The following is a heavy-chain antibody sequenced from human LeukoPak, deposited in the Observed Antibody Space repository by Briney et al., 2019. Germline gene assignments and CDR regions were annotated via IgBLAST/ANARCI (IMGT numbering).Heavy chain of an antibody. Sequence: SETLSLTCTVSGGSISSSSYYWGWIRQPPGKGLEWIGYIYYSGSTNYNPSLKSRVTISVDTSKNQFSLKLSSVTAADTAVYYCARGRYYDFWSGQSQGFDPWGQGTLVTVSS. J-gene: IGHJ5*02. CDR3: ARGRYYDFWSGQSQGFDP. CDR2: IYYSGST. V-gene: IGHV4-61*05. CDR1: GGSISSSSYY. D-gene: IGHD3-3*01.